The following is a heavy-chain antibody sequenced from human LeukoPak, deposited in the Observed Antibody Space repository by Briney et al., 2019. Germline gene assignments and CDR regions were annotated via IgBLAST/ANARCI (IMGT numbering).Heavy chain of an antibody. CDR3: ARGGTYGDYVGGGLFDL. CDR2: IYYSGST. CDR1: GGSISSYY. D-gene: IGHD4-17*01. J-gene: IGHJ2*01. V-gene: IGHV4-59*08. Sequence: SETLSLTCTVSGGSISSYYWSWIRQPPGKGLEWIGYIYYSGSTNYNPSLKSRVTISVDTSKNQFSLKLSSVTAADTAVYYCARGGTYGDYVGGGLFDLWGRGTLVTVSS.